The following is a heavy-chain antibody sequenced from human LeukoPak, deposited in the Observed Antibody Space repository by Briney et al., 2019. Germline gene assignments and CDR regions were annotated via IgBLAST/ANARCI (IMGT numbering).Heavy chain of an antibody. V-gene: IGHV1-69*06. CDR3: ARGHCSSTSCQYYFDY. D-gene: IGHD2-2*01. CDR2: IIPIFGTA. Sequence: SVKVSCKASGGTFSSYAISWVRQAPGQGLEWMGGIIPIFGTANYAQKFQGRVTITADKSTSTAYMELSSLRSEDTAVYYCARGHCSSTSCQYYFDYWGQGTLVTVSP. J-gene: IGHJ4*02. CDR1: GGTFSSYA.